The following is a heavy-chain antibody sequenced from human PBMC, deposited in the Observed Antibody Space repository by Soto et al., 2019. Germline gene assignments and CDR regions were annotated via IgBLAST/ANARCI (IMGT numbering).Heavy chain of an antibody. D-gene: IGHD6-13*01. CDR1: GGTFSSYR. CDR3: VRDSGAKLSSS. CDR2: IVPIYRTA. J-gene: IGHJ4*02. V-gene: IGHV1-69*13. Sequence: SVKVSCKASGGTFSSYRINWVRQAPEQGLEWVGGIVPIYRTADYAQEFQDRVTITADESARTTYMELRSLKSQDTAVYYCVRDSGAKLSSSWGQGTLVTVSS.